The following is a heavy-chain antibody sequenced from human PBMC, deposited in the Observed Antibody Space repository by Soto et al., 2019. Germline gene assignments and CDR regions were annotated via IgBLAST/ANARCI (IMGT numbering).Heavy chain of an antibody. CDR1: GYTFTSFD. CDR3: ATTDSSAYDDAFDI. J-gene: IGHJ3*02. CDR2: MNPNSGNT. V-gene: IGHV1-8*01. Sequence: QVQLVQSGAEVKKPGASVKVSCKASGYTFTSFDINWVRQATGQGLEWMGWMNPNSGNTGYAQKFQGRVTMTRSTYISTAYMELSSLRSEDTAVYFCATTDSSAYDDAFDIWGQGTMVTVSS. D-gene: IGHD3-22*01.